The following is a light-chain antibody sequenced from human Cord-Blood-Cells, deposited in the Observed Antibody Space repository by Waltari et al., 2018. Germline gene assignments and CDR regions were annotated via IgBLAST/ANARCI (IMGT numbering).Light chain of an antibody. CDR1: QSISSY. CDR2: AAS. CDR3: QQSYSTPFT. J-gene: IGKJ3*01. Sequence: DIQMTQSPSSLSASVGDRVTITCRASQSISSYLNWYQQKPGKAPKRLIYAASSLQSGVPSGVSGSGSGTDFTLTISSLQPEDFATYYCQQSYSTPFTFGPGTKVDIK. V-gene: IGKV1-39*01.